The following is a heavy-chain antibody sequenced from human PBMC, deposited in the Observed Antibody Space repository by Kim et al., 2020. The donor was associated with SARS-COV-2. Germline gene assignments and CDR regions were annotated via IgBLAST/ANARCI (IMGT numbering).Heavy chain of an antibody. D-gene: IGHD6-19*01. J-gene: IGHJ6*02. V-gene: IGHV5-51*01. Sequence: GESLKISCKGSGYSFTSYWIGWVRQMPGKGLEWMGIMYPGDSDTRYSPSFQGQVTISADKSIGTAYLQWSSLKASDTAMYYCATESTGWYGSMDVWGQGTTVTVSS. CDR1: GYSFTSYW. CDR2: MYPGDSDT. CDR3: ATESTGWYGSMDV.